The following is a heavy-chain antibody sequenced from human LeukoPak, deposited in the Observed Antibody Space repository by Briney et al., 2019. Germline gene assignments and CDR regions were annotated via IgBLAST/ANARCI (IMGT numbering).Heavy chain of an antibody. CDR3: ARGKVVPAIKSPADY. CDR2: INHSGST. D-gene: IGHD2-2*01. Sequence: PSETLSLTCAVYGGSFSGYYWSWIRQPPGKGLEWIGEINHSGSTNYNPSLKSRVTISVDTSKNQFSRKLSSVTAADTAVYYCARGKVVPAIKSPADYWGQGTLVTVSS. J-gene: IGHJ4*02. CDR1: GGSFSGYY. V-gene: IGHV4-34*01.